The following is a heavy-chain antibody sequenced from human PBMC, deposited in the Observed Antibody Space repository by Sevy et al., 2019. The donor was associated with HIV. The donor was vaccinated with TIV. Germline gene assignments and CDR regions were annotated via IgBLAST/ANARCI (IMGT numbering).Heavy chain of an antibody. CDR3: TTDPLPAAMGPYYYYGMDV. V-gene: IGHV3-15*01. CDR2: IKSKTDGGTT. D-gene: IGHD2-2*01. J-gene: IGHJ6*02. CDR1: GFTFSNAW. Sequence: GGSLRLSCAASGFTFSNAWMSWVRQAPGKGLEWVGRIKSKTDGGTTDYAATVKGRFTISRDDSKNTLYMQRNSLKTEDTAVYYCTTDPLPAAMGPYYYYGMDVWGQGTTVTVSS.